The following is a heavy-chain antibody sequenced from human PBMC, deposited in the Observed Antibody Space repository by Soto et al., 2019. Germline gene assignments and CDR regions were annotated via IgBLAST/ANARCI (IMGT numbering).Heavy chain of an antibody. J-gene: IGHJ5*02. CDR1: GGSFSGYY. D-gene: IGHD6-13*01. Sequence: SETLSLTCAVYGGSFSGYYWSWIRQPPGKGLEWIGEINHSGSTNYNPSLKSRVTISVDTSKNQFSLKLSSVTAADTAVYYCAREAAAVSNWFDPWGQGTLVTV. V-gene: IGHV4-34*01. CDR2: INHSGST. CDR3: AREAAAVSNWFDP.